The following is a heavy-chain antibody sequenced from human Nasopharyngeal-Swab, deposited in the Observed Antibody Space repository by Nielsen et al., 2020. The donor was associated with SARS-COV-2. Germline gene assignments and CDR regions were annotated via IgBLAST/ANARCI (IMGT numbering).Heavy chain of an antibody. V-gene: IGHV3-33*08. CDR1: GFTFSSYG. CDR2: IWYDGSNK. Sequence: GESLKISCAASGFTFSSYGMHWVRQAPGKGLEWVAVIWYDGSNKYYADSVKGRFTISRDNSKNTLYLQMNSLRAEDTAVYYCARVFSSGYYPNFDYWGQGTLVTVSS. CDR3: ARVFSSGYYPNFDY. D-gene: IGHD3-22*01. J-gene: IGHJ4*02.